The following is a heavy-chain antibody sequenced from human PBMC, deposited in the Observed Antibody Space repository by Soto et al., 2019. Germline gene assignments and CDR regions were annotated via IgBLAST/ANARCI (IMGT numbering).Heavy chain of an antibody. V-gene: IGHV1-18*01. J-gene: IGHJ5*02. D-gene: IGHD6-13*01. CDR2: ISAYNGSP. Sequence: ALLNGSCKTADYALTEYRISWGSQTPGQGLEWMGWISAYNGSPNYAQKFQGRVTVTTDTSTSTAYMELRSLRSDDTAVYYCARGGDSSSWYLVTWGQGTLVTVPS. CDR1: DYALTEYR. CDR3: ARGGDSSSWYLVT.